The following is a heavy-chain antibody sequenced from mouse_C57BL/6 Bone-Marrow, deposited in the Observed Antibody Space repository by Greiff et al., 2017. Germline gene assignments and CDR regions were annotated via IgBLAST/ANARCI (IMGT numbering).Heavy chain of an antibody. V-gene: IGHV14-2*01. CDR1: GFNIKDYY. D-gene: IGHD1-1*01. CDR2: IDPEDGET. J-gene: IGHJ2*01. Sequence: EVQLQQSGAELVQPGASVTLSCTASGFNIKDYYIHWVRQRTEQGLEWIGRIDPEDGETKYAPKFPKQDTITADTSSNTAYLQLSNLTSEDAAVYYCTRSLIYCGTDYWGQGTTLTVSA. CDR3: TRSLIYCGTDY.